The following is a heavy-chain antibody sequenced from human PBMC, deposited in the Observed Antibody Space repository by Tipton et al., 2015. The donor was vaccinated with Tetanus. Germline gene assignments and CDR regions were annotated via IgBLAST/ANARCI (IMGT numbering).Heavy chain of an antibody. V-gene: IGHV4-31*02. Sequence: GLVKPSETLSLSCSVSSDSITGAHFYWSWIRHHPGKGLEWIGHIYHSGRAFYNPSLKSRASISVDTSKNQISLKLRSVVAADTAFYYCARSPEDTKRGGNGFGFAFHFDSWGQGTLVTVSS. CDR1: SDSITGAHFY. CDR3: ARSPEDTKRGGNGFGFAFHFDS. J-gene: IGHJ4*02. CDR2: IYHSGRA. D-gene: IGHD5-18*01.